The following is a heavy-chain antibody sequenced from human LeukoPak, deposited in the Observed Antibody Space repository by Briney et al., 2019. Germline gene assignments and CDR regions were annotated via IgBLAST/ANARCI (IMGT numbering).Heavy chain of an antibody. J-gene: IGHJ3*02. CDR3: ARSPKGSFDI. V-gene: IGHV4-4*07. CDR2: IYPSGSS. Sequence: TSETLSLTCTVSGGSISSYYWSWIRQPAGKGLEWIGRIYPSGSSNYSPSLKSRVTMSVDTSKNQFSLRLNSVTAADTAVYYCARSPKGSFDIWGQGTVVTVSS. CDR1: GGSISSYY.